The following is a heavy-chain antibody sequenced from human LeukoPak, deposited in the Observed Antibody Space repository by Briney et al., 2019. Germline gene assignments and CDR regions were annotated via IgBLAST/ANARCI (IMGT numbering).Heavy chain of an antibody. CDR3: ARVVSHRNCDWLFY. Sequence: SETLSLTCAAYGGSFSGYYWSWIRQPPGKGLEWIGEINDSGSTHYNTSLNSRVTISVDTSKNQIYLKLSSVTAAATAIYYCARVVSHRNCDWLFYWGQGTLVTVSS. J-gene: IGHJ4*02. CDR1: GGSFSGYY. CDR2: INDSGST. D-gene: IGHD3-9*01. V-gene: IGHV4-34*01.